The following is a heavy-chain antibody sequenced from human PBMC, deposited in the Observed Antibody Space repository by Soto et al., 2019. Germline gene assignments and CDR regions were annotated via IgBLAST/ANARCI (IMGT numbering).Heavy chain of an antibody. CDR3: ARHKGGGYYDFWSGRGYFDY. V-gene: IGHV4-39*01. CDR2: IYYSGST. D-gene: IGHD3-3*01. Sequence: QLQLQESGPGLVKPSETLSLTCTVSGGSISSSSYYWGWIRQPPGKGLEWIGSIYYSGSTYYNPSLKSRVTISVETSKNQFSLKLSSVTAADTAVYYCARHKGGGYYDFWSGRGYFDYWGQGTLVTVSS. CDR1: GGSISSSSYY. J-gene: IGHJ4*02.